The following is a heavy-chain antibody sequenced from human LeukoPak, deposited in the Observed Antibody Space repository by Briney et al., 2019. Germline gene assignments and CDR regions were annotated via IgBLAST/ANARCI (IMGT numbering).Heavy chain of an antibody. D-gene: IGHD6-19*01. CDR3: ARHVAYSSGWFHFDY. Sequence: SETLSLTCTVSGGSISSGGYYWSWIRQPPGKGLEWIGFIYSSGSTDYNPSLKGRVTISVDTSWNQFSLKLTSMTAADTAVYYCARHVAYSSGWFHFDYWGQGSLVTVSS. V-gene: IGHV4-61*08. CDR2: IYSSGST. J-gene: IGHJ4*02. CDR1: GGSISSGGYY.